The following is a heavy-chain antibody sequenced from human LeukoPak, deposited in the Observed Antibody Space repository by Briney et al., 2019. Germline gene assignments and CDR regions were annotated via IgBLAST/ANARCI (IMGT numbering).Heavy chain of an antibody. D-gene: IGHD6-19*01. CDR1: GFTFSDYY. J-gene: IGHJ5*02. Sequence: PGGSLRLSCAASGFTFSDYYMSWIRQAPGKGLEWVSYISSSGSTIYYADSVKGRFTISRDNAKNSLYLHMNSLRVEDTAVYYCARMRGSGYSSGPNWFDPWGQGTLVTVSS. V-gene: IGHV3-11*04. CDR2: ISSSGSTI. CDR3: ARMRGSGYSSGPNWFDP.